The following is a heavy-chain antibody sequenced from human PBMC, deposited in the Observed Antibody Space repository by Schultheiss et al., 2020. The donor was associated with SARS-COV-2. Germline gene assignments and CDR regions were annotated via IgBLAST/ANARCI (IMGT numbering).Heavy chain of an antibody. V-gene: IGHV3-21*01. CDR3: ARHLRSGGSAEDY. Sequence: GESLKISCAASGFTFSSYAMHWVRQAPGKGLEWVSSISSSSSYTNYADSVKGRFTISRDNAKNTLYLQMNSLRAEDTALYYCARHLRSGGSAEDYWGQGTLVTVSS. J-gene: IGHJ4*02. CDR1: GFTFSSYA. CDR2: ISSSSSYT. D-gene: IGHD2-15*01.